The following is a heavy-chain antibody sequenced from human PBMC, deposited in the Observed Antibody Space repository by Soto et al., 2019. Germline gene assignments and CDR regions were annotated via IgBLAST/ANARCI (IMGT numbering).Heavy chain of an antibody. CDR3: ATPPWGGDILTGYDY. Sequence: GGSLRLSCAASGFTFSSYAMSWVRQAPGKGLEWVSAISGSGGSTYYADSVKGRFTISRDNSKNTLYLQMNSLRAEDTAVYYCATPPWGGDILTGYDYWGQGTLVTVSS. D-gene: IGHD3-9*01. V-gene: IGHV3-23*01. CDR1: GFTFSSYA. J-gene: IGHJ4*02. CDR2: ISGSGGST.